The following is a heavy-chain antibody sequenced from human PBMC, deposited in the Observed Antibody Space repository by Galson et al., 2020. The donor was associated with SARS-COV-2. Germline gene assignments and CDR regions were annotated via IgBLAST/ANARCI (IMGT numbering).Heavy chain of an antibody. D-gene: IGHD2-2*02. V-gene: IGHV4-34*01. J-gene: IGHJ5*02. CDR3: AGGRGRYCSSTSCYRFDP. CDR1: GGSFSGYY. Sequence: SEPLSLTCAVYGGSFSGYYWSWIRQPPGKGLEWIGEINHSGSTNYNPSLKSRVTISVDTSKNQSSLKLSSVTAADTAGYYCAGGRGRYCSSTSCYRFDPWGQGTLVTVSA. CDR2: INHSGST.